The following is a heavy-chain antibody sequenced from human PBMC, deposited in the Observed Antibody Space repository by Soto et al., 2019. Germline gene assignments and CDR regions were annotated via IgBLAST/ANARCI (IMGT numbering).Heavy chain of an antibody. D-gene: IGHD2-21*02. CDR1: GGSISGYY. CDR3: ARDLWGYCGTDCYPLDV. J-gene: IGHJ6*02. V-gene: IGHV4-59*01. CDR2: MYNTGST. Sequence: SATLSLTCTVSGGSISGYYWSWIRQPPGKGLEWIGYMYNTGSTVYNPSFKSRVTISVDTSKNQFSLKLNFVTAADTAVFYCARDLWGYCGTDCYPLDVWGQGTTVTVSS.